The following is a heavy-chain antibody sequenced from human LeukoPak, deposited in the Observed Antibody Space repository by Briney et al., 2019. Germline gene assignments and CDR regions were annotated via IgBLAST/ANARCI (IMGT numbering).Heavy chain of an antibody. D-gene: IGHD1-26*01. CDR1: GFTFDDYA. CDR3: AKDKGSRGYFDY. CDR2: ISWSSGSI. V-gene: IGHV3-9*01. Sequence: TGGSLRLSCAASGFTFDDYAMHWVRQAPGKGLEWVSGISWSSGSIGYADSVKGRFTISRDNSKNSLYLQMNSLRAEDTAVYYWAKDKGSRGYFDYWGQGTVVSVSS. J-gene: IGHJ4*02.